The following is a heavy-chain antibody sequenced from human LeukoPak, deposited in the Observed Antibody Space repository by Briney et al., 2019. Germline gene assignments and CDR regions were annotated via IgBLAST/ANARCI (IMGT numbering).Heavy chain of an antibody. CDR3: AGNSGSYYSSDY. CDR2: VHSSGNT. CDR1: GGSIRNFY. V-gene: IGHV4-59*12. D-gene: IGHD1-26*01. J-gene: IGHJ4*02. Sequence: SETLSLTCAVSGGSIRNFYWSWIRQPPGRGREWRGYVHSSGNTNYNPSLESRVTISVDTSKSQFSLKLSSVTAADTAVYYCAGNSGSYYSSDYWGQGTLVTVSS.